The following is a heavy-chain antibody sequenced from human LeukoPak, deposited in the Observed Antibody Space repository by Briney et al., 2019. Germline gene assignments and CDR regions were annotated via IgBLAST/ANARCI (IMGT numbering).Heavy chain of an antibody. V-gene: IGHV4-39*07. CDR2: IYYSGST. D-gene: IGHD6-13*01. CDR3: ARDVSSSWYGDYFGY. CDR1: GGSISSSSYY. J-gene: IGHJ4*02. Sequence: PSETLSLTCTVSGGSISSSSYYWGWIRQPPGKGLEWIGSIYYSGSTYYNPSLKSRVTISVDTSKNQFSLKLSSVTAADTAVYYRARDVSSSWYGDYFGYWGQGTLVTVS.